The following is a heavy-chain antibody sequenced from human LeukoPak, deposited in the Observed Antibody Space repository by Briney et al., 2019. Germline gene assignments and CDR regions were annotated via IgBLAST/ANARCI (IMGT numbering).Heavy chain of an antibody. CDR1: GFTFSSYG. J-gene: IGHJ4*02. V-gene: IGHV3-30*18. CDR2: ISYDGSNK. D-gene: IGHD2-15*01. Sequence: PGGSLRLSCAASGFTFSSYGMHWVRQAPGKGLEWVAVISYDGSNKYYADSVKGRFTISRDNSKNTLYLQMNSLRAEDTAVYYCAKDRLGYCSGGSCYFTNFDYWGQGTLVTVSS. CDR3: AKDRLGYCSGGSCYFTNFDY.